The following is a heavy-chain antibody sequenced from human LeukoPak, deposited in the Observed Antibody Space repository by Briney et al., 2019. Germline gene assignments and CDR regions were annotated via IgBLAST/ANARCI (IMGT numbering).Heavy chain of an antibody. V-gene: IGHV1-18*01. CDR2: ISAYNGNT. Sequence: GASVKVCCKASGYTFTSYGISWVRQAPGPGLEWMGWISAYNGNTNYAQKLQGRVTMTTDTSTSTAYMELRSLRSDDTAVYYCARVTIFGVEPYYYNGMDVWGQGTTVTVSS. CDR3: ARVTIFGVEPYYYNGMDV. J-gene: IGHJ6*02. CDR1: GYTFTSYG. D-gene: IGHD3-3*01.